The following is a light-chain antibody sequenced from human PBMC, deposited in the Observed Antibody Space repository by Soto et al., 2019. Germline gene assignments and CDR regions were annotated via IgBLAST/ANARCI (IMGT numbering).Light chain of an antibody. CDR3: QQADSFPIT. CDR2: GAS. CDR1: QSIGKH. V-gene: IGKV1-39*01. Sequence: DIQMTQSPSFLSASVGDRVTITCRASQSIGKHLNWYQQKPGKAPKFLIYGASTLQSGVPSRFTGRGSGTDSTLTVNSLQAEDFATYHCQQADSFPITFGQGTRLEIK. J-gene: IGKJ5*01.